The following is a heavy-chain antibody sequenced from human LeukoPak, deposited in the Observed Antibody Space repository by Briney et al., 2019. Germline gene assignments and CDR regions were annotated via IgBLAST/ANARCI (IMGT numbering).Heavy chain of an antibody. Sequence: ASVKVSCKTSGYTFTDYYMHWVRQAPGQGLEWMVWINPNSGGTNYAQKFQGRVTMTRDASIITAYMELSRLTSDDTAVYYCAREVTTVSNFDFWGQGTLVTVSS. V-gene: IGHV1-2*02. CDR3: AREVTTVSNFDF. CDR2: INPNSGGT. J-gene: IGHJ4*02. CDR1: GYTFTDYY. D-gene: IGHD4-17*01.